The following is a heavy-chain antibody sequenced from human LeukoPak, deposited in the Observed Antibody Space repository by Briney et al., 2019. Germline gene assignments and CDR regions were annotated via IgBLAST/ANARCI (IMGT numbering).Heavy chain of an antibody. CDR2: ISSSSSII. V-gene: IGHV3-48*02. CDR1: GFTFSSYT. D-gene: IGHD4-23*01. CDR3: ARGPPYGGYDY. J-gene: IGHJ4*02. Sequence: AGGSLRLSCAASGFTFSSYTMNWVRQAPGKGLEWVSYISSSSSIIYYADCVKGRFTISRDNAKNSLYLQMSSLKDEDTAVYYCARGPPYGGYDYWGQGTLVTVSS.